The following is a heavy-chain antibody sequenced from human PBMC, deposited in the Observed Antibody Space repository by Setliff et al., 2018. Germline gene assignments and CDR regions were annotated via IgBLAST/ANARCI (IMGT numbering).Heavy chain of an antibody. CDR1: GGSFSDYY. V-gene: IGHV4-34*01. CDR2: INQSGNT. D-gene: IGHD3-3*01. Sequence: PSETLSLTCTVYGGSFSDYYWGWIRQSPGKRPEWIAEINQSGNTNYNPSLNSRVSVSVDTLTNQFSLKVFSVTAADTAVYYCRFWSSYYKNDYWAQGTLVTVSS. CDR3: RFWSSYYKNDY. J-gene: IGHJ4*02.